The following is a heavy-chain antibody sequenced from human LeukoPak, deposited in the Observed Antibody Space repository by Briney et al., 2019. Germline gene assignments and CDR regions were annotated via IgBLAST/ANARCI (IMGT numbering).Heavy chain of an antibody. Sequence: SETLSLTCTVSGGSISDYYWTWIRQPAGKGLEWIGRMNTSGNTLYNPFLKTRVTMSIDTPKTQFSLKLTSVTAADTAVYYCARQELAYGSGKGTFDIWGQGTMVTVSS. CDR2: MNTSGNT. D-gene: IGHD3-10*01. CDR1: GGSISDYY. CDR3: ARQELAYGSGKGTFDI. V-gene: IGHV4-4*07. J-gene: IGHJ3*02.